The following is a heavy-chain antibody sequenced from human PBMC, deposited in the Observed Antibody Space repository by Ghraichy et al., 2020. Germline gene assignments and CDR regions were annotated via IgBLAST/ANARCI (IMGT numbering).Heavy chain of an antibody. J-gene: IGHJ5*02. Sequence: SETLSLTCTVSGGSISTYYWSWIRQPPGKGLEWIGYIYYSGSTNYNPSLKSRVSISVDASKNQFSPKLRSVTAADTAVYYCARDRYYYDSSGYHALDPWGQGTLVTVSS. CDR2: IYYSGST. CDR3: ARDRYYYDSSGYHALDP. V-gene: IGHV4-59*01. D-gene: IGHD3-22*01. CDR1: GGSISTYY.